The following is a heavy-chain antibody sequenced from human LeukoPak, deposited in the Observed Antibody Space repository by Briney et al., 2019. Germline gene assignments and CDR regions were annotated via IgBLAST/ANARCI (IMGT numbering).Heavy chain of an antibody. D-gene: IGHD4-23*01. CDR2: IIPIFGTA. Sequence: GASVKDSCKASGGTFSSYAISWVRQAPGQGLEWMGGIIPIFGTANYAQNFQGRVTVTADESTSTAYMELSSLRSEDTAVYYCARDRWGMYYFDYWGQGTLVTVSS. CDR3: ARDRWGMYYFDY. CDR1: GGTFSSYA. V-gene: IGHV1-69*13. J-gene: IGHJ4*02.